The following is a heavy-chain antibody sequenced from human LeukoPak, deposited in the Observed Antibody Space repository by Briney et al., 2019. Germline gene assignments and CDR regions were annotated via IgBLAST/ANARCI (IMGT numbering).Heavy chain of an antibody. CDR2: IYSDGRT. CDR1: GFTVSGNH. CDR3: ARDPSDDPTGDY. D-gene: IGHD1-14*01. Sequence: GGSLRLSCAASGFTVSGNHLSWVRQAPGKGLEWVSVIYSDGRTYYADSVKGRFTISRDNSKNTLYLQMNSLRADDTAVYYCARDPSDDPTGDYWGQGTLVTVSS. J-gene: IGHJ4*02. V-gene: IGHV3-53*01.